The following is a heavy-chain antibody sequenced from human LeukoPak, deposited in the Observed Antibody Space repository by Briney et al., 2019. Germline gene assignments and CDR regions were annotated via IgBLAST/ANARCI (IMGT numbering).Heavy chain of an antibody. CDR2: IIPIFGTA. CDR1: GGTFSSYA. V-gene: IGHV1-69*01. CDR3: ASPYSSSWYGWFDP. Sequence: GSSVNVSFKASGGTFSSYAISWVRQAPGQGREGMGGIIPIFGTANYAQKFQGRVTITADESTSTAYMGLSSLRSEDTAVYYCASPYSSSWYGWFDPWGQGTLVTVSS. D-gene: IGHD6-13*01. J-gene: IGHJ5*02.